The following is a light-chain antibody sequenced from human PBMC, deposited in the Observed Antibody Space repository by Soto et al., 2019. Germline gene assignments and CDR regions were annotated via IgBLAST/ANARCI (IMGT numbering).Light chain of an antibody. V-gene: IGKV3-15*01. CDR3: QQYNKWPLFT. J-gene: IGKJ3*01. Sequence: ETVMTQSPATLSVSPGERATLSCRASLSVGSNLAWYQQRPGQAPRLLIYGASTRATGIPVRFSGSGSGTEFTLAISSLQSEDVGFYYCQQYNKWPLFTFGPGTRVDMK. CDR2: GAS. CDR1: LSVGSN.